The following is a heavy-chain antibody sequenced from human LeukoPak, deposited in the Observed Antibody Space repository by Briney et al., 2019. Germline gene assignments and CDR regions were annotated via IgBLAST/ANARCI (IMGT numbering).Heavy chain of an antibody. V-gene: IGHV3-48*01. Sequence: TGGSLRLSCAASGFTFSSYSMNWVRQAPGKGLEWVSYISSSSSTIYYADSVKGRFTISRDNAKNSLYQQMNSLRAEDTAFYYCARDLRTGYTYGYPLDYWGQGTLVTVSS. CDR3: ARDLRTGYTYGYPLDY. D-gene: IGHD5-18*01. CDR2: ISSSSSTI. CDR1: GFTFSSYS. J-gene: IGHJ4*02.